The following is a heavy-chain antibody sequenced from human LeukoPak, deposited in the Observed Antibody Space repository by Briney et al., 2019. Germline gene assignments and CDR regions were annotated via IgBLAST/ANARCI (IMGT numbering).Heavy chain of an antibody. D-gene: IGHD2-15*01. V-gene: IGHV3-73*01. Sequence: GGSLRLSCAASGFTFSGSAMHWVRQASGKGREWVGRIRSKANSYATAYAASVKGRFTISRDDSKNTAYLQMNSLKTEDTAVYYCTRRGVVAALHYWYFDLWGRGTLVTVSS. CDR3: TRRGVVAALHYWYFDL. J-gene: IGHJ2*01. CDR1: GFTFSGSA. CDR2: IRSKANSYAT.